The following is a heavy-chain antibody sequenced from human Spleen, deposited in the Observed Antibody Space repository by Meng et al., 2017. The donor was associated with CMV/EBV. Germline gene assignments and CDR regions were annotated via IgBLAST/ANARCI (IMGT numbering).Heavy chain of an antibody. J-gene: IGHJ4*02. Sequence: FVCSEPWMSQAREDRGEGMEWVDRSKGKSKDAEKYEGALVISRFTISREDSENMVYLQMDSLTTDYTAVSYCTTYPDCWSRCYYFDYWGQGALVTVSS. CDR2: SKGKSKDAEK. V-gene: IGHV3-15*01. CDR3: TTYPDCWSRCYYFDY. CDR1: FVCSEPW. D-gene: IGHD3-3*01.